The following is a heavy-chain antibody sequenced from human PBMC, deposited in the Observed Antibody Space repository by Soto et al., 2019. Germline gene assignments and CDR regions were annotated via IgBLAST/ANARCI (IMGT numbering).Heavy chain of an antibody. D-gene: IGHD1-26*01. V-gene: IGHV4-39*01. CDR3: ARHGGSGSYYFDY. CDR2: IYYSGST. J-gene: IGHJ4*02. Sequence: PSETLSLTCTVSGGSISSSSYYWGWIRQPPGKGLEWIGSIYYSGSTYYNPSLKSRVTISVDTSKNQFSLKLSSVTAADTAVYYCARHGGSGSYYFDYWGQGTLVTVSS. CDR1: GGSISSSSYY.